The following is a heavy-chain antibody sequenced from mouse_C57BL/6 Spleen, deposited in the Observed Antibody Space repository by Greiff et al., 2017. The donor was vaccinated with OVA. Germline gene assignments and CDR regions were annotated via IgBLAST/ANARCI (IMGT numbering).Heavy chain of an antibody. V-gene: IGHV1-52*01. D-gene: IGHD1-1*01. Sequence: QVQLQQPGAELVRPGSSVKLSCKASGYTFTSYWMHWVKQRPIQGLEWIGNIDPSDSETHYNQKFKDKATLTVDKSSSTAYMQLSSLTSEDSAVYYCAREEITTVVAPRDYFDYWGQGTTLTVSS. CDR1: GYTFTSYW. J-gene: IGHJ2*01. CDR2: IDPSDSET. CDR3: AREEITTVVAPRDYFDY.